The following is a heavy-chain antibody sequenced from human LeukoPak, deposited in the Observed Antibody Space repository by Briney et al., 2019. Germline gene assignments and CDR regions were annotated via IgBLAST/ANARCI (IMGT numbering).Heavy chain of an antibody. CDR3: ARQDYGVTYTKYMYFDY. Sequence: SETLSLTCTVSGGSISSYYWSWIRQPPGKGLEWIGYIYYSGSTYYNPSLKSRVTISVDTSKNQFSLKLSSVTAADTAVYYCARQDYGVTYTKYMYFDYWGQGTLVTVSS. CDR1: GGSISSYY. J-gene: IGHJ4*02. D-gene: IGHD4-17*01. CDR2: IYYSGST. V-gene: IGHV4-59*04.